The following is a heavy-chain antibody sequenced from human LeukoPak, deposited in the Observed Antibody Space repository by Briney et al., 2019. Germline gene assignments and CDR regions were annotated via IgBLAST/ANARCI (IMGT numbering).Heavy chain of an antibody. D-gene: IGHD4-23*01. J-gene: IGHJ5*02. CDR3: AKCNSLSGLSCES. CDR2: ITGSGGTT. CDR1: GFTFINYA. Sequence: GGSLRLSCAASGFTFINYAMSWVRQAPGKGLEWVSGITGSGGTTYYADSVKGRFTISRDNSKSTLYLQMNSLRAEDTAVYYCAKCNSLSGLSCESWGRGTLITVSS. V-gene: IGHV3-23*01.